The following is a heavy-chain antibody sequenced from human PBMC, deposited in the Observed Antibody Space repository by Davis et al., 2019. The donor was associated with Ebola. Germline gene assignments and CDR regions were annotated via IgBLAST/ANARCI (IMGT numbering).Heavy chain of an antibody. J-gene: IGHJ6*02. D-gene: IGHD6-13*01. V-gene: IGHV3-21*01. CDR3: ARDRGIAAAGIFPLNGPDYYGMDV. CDR1: GFTFSSYS. Sequence: PGGSLRLSCAASGFTFSSYSMNWVRQAPGKGLEWVSSISSSSSYIYYADSVKGRFTISRDNAKNSLYLQMNSLRAEDTAVYYCARDRGIAAAGIFPLNGPDYYGMDVWGQGTTVTVSS. CDR2: ISSSSSYI.